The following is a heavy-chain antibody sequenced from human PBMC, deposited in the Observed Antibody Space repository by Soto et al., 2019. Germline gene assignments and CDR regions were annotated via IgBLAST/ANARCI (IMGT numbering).Heavy chain of an antibody. Sequence: EVQLVESGGGLVQPGGSLRLSCAASGFTFRNYWMSWVRQAPGKGLEWVANIKQDGTEKNYVDSVRGRFNISRDNAKTARDLQMNSLTAEDTAVYYCASVAIWGQGTLVTVSS. CDR3: ASVAI. J-gene: IGHJ4*02. CDR1: GFTFRNYW. V-gene: IGHV3-7*01. D-gene: IGHD5-12*01. CDR2: IKQDGTEK.